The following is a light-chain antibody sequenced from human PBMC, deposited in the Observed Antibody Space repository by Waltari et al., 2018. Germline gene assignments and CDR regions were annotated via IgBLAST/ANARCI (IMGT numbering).Light chain of an antibody. J-gene: IGLJ1*01. CDR2: DVT. Sequence: QSALTPPRSVSGSHGQSVAISCTGTSSDIGDSNYVSWYQQHPGKAPKLMIYDVTERPSGVPDRFSGSKSGNTASLTISGLQAEDEADYFCGSCAGSPVFGTGTQVTVL. CDR1: SSDIGDSNY. CDR3: GSCAGSPV. V-gene: IGLV2-11*01.